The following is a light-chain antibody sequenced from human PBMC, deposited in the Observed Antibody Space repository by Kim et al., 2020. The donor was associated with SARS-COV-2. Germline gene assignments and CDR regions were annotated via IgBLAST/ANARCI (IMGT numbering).Light chain of an antibody. CDR3: QQRSNWPPRLT. J-gene: IGKJ3*01. CDR1: QSVSSY. CDR2: DAS. V-gene: IGKV3-11*01. Sequence: PGERATLSCKASQSVSSYLAWYQQKAGQAPRLLIYDASNRATGIPARFSGSESGTDFTLTISSLEPEDFAVYYCQQRSNWPPRLTFGPGTKVDIK.